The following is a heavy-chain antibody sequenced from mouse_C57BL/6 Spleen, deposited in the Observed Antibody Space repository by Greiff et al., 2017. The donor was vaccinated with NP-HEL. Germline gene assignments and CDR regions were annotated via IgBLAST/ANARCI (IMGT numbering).Heavy chain of an antibody. CDR1: GYAFSSSW. Sequence: VQLQESGPELVKPGASVKISCKASGYAFSSSWMNWVKQRPGKGLEWIGRIYPGDGDTNYNGKFKDKATLTADKSSSTAYMQLSSLTSEDSAVYFCARGGTIVTSYAMDYWGQGTSVTVSS. CDR2: IYPGDGDT. J-gene: IGHJ4*01. CDR3: ARGGTIVTSYAMDY. V-gene: IGHV1-82*01. D-gene: IGHD2-5*01.